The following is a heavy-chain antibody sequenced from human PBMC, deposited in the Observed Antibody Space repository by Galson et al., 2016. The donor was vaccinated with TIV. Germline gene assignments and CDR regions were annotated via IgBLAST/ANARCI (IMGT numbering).Heavy chain of an antibody. Sequence: QSGAEVKAPGESLTISCKGSGYSFTSYWTGWVRQMPGKGLELMGIIFPHDSDTRYRPSFQGQVTISVDKSINTAYLHWRGLRASDTATYYCARQYDFGDYRGDAFDTWGQGTVVIVSS. D-gene: IGHD4-17*01. J-gene: IGHJ3*02. CDR2: IFPHDSDT. V-gene: IGHV5-51*01. CDR3: ARQYDFGDYRGDAFDT. CDR1: GYSFTSYW.